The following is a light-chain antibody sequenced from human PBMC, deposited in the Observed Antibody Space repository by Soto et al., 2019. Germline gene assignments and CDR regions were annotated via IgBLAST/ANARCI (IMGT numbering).Light chain of an antibody. Sequence: QTVVTQPPSASGTPGQSVTISCSGSSSNIGSNYVHWYQQLPGTAPKLLIYRNDRRPSGVPDRFSSSKSGTSASLAISGLRSEDEADYYCAAWYDSGSGHDVFGTGTKLTVL. J-gene: IGLJ1*01. CDR3: AAWYDSGSGHDV. CDR2: RND. V-gene: IGLV1-47*01. CDR1: SSNIGSNY.